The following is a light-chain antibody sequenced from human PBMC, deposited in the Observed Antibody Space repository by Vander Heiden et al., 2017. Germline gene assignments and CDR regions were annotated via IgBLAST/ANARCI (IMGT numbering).Light chain of an antibody. CDR2: DAS. Sequence: ESVLTQSPGTLSLSPGERATLSCRASQGVRSNYLAWYQQKPGQAPRLLIYDASTRATGIPDRFSGSGSGTDFTLTISRLEPEDFAVFYCQQDGSSPYTFGQGTKLEIK. V-gene: IGKV3-20*01. CDR1: QGVRSNY. J-gene: IGKJ2*01. CDR3: QQDGSSPYT.